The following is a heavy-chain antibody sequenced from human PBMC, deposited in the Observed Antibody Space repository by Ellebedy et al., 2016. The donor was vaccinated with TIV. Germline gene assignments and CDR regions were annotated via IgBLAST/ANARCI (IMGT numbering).Heavy chain of an antibody. J-gene: IGHJ6*02. CDR2: IIPIFGTA. Sequence: SVKVSXXASGGTFSSYAISWVRQAPGQGLEWMGGIIPIFGTANYAQKFQGRVTITADESTSTAYMELSSLRSEDTAVYYCASILWFGHYGMDVWGQGTTVTVSS. CDR3: ASILWFGHYGMDV. V-gene: IGHV1-69*13. CDR1: GGTFSSYA. D-gene: IGHD3-10*01.